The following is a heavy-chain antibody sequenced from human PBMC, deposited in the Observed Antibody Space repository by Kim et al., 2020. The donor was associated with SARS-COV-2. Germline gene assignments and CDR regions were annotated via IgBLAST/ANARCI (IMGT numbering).Heavy chain of an antibody. CDR1: GGSFSAYY. V-gene: IGHV4-34*01. J-gene: IGHJ5*02. Sequence: SETLSLTCAVYGGSFSAYYWTWIRQPPGKGVEWIGEINHSGNTNYNPSLKSRVTISVDTSKNQCSLKLNSVTAADTAVYYCARGSGCSSTSCHTYNRFDPWGQGTRVTVSS. CDR2: INHSGNT. D-gene: IGHD2-2*01. CDR3: ARGSGCSSTSCHTYNRFDP.